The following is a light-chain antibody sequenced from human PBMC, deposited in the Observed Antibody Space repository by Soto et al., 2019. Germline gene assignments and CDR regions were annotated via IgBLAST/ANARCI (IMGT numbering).Light chain of an antibody. CDR2: GAS. CDR3: QQRNIWPPVT. V-gene: IGKV3D-20*02. Sequence: EIVLTQSPATLSLSPGERATLSCRASQSVSSSFLAWYQQKPGQAPRLLIYGASTRANGIPVRFSGSGSGTDFTLTIHSLEPEDFAVYYCQQRNIWPPVTFGQGTRLEIK. CDR1: QSVSSSF. J-gene: IGKJ5*01.